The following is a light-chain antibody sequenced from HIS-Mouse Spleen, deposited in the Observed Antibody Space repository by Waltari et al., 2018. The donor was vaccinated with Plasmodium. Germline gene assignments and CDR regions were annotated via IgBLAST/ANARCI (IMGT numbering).Light chain of an antibody. V-gene: IGLV2-11*01. CDR1: SSDVGGYNY. CDR3: CSYAGSYTLV. CDR2: DVR. Sequence: QSALTQPRSVSGSPGQSVTISCTGTSSDVGGYNYVSWYQQHPGKAPKLLIYDVRKRPSGVPDRVSGSKSGNTASLTISGLQAEDEADYYCCSYAGSYTLVFGGGTKLTVL. J-gene: IGLJ2*01.